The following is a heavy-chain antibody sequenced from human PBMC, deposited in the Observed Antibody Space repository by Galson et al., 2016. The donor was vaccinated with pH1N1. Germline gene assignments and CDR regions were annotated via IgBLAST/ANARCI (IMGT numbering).Heavy chain of an antibody. CDR2: ISRMFGAP. CDR3: ARETLDSGYYYIDC. J-gene: IGHJ4*02. Sequence: SVKVSCKASGGTFTIYAINWVRQAPGQGLEWMGGISRMFGAPNYAHHFQDRVTITTDDSTSTAYMELMSLRSEDTAVYYCARETLDSGYYYIDCWGQGTLVIVSS. D-gene: IGHD3-22*01. V-gene: IGHV1-69*05. CDR1: GGTFTIYA.